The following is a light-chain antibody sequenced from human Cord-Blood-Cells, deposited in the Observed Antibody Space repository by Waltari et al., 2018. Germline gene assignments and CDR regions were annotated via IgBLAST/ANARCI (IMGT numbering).Light chain of an antibody. CDR2: AAS. Sequence: IQMTQSPSSLSASVGDRVTITCRASQGIRNYLAWYQQKPGKVPKLLIYAASTLQSGVPSRFSGSGSGTDFTLTISSLQPEDVATYYCQKYNSAPRTFGQGTKVEIK. CDR3: QKYNSAPRT. V-gene: IGKV1-27*01. CDR1: QGIRNY. J-gene: IGKJ1*01.